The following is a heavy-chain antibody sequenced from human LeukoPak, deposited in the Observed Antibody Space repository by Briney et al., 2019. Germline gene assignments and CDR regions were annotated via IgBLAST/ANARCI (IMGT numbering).Heavy chain of an antibody. CDR3: ARTSLYDFWSGYYRD. CDR1: GGTFSSYA. V-gene: IGHV1-69*13. D-gene: IGHD3-3*01. J-gene: IGHJ4*02. CDR2: IIPIFGTA. Sequence: GASVKVSCKASGGTFSSYAISWVRQAPGQGLEWMGGIIPIFGTANYAQKFQGRVTITADESTSTAYMELSRLRSDDTAVYYCARTSLYDFWSGYYRDWGQGTLVTVSS.